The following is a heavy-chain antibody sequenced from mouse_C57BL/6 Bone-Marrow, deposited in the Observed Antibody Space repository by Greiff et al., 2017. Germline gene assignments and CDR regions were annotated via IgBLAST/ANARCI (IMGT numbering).Heavy chain of an antibody. CDR1: GYTFTSYW. D-gene: IGHD6-2*01. J-gene: IGHJ3*01. Sequence: VQLQQSGAELVKPGASVKLSCKASGYTFTSYWMQWVQQRPGRGLEWIGKIDPSVRYTKYNEKFKGKATLTVDTPSSTSYMQLSSLTSEDSAVDYCARAETRFSFGDRGNVVTVTA. CDR2: IDPSVRYT. CDR3: ARAETRFSF. V-gene: IGHV1-50*01.